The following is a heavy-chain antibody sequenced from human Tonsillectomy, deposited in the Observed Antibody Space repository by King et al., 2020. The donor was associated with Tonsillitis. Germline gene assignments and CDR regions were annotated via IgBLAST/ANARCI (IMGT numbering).Heavy chain of an antibody. D-gene: IGHD5-24*01. CDR3: ARQSEGDGYNGYYYYMDV. Sequence: VQLVESGGGLVQPGGSLRLSCAASGFTFSSYWMHWVRQAPGKGLVWVSRINSDGSSTSYADSVKGPFTISRDNAKKTLYLQMNSLRAEDTAVYYCARQSEGDGYNGYYYYMDVWGKGTTVTVSS. J-gene: IGHJ6*03. CDR2: INSDGSST. V-gene: IGHV3-74*01. CDR1: GFTFSSYW.